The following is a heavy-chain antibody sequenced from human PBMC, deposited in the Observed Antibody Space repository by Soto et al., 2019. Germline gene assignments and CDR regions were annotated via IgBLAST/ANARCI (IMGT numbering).Heavy chain of an antibody. Sequence: GGSLRLSCTASGFTFGDYAMSWVRQAPGRGLEWVGFIRSKACGGTTEYAASVKGRFTISRGDSKSIAYLQMNSLKTEDTAVYYCTRGLFVVVPAGRAYSFDYWGQGTMVTVSS. CDR2: IRSKACGGTT. CDR1: GFTFGDYA. J-gene: IGHJ4*02. CDR3: TRGLFVVVPAGRAYSFDY. D-gene: IGHD2-2*01. V-gene: IGHV3-49*04.